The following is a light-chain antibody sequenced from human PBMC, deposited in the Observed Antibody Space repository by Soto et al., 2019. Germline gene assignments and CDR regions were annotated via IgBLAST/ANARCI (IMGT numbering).Light chain of an antibody. CDR1: SSDVGAHNF. CDR2: DVA. V-gene: IGLV2-14*03. Sequence: QSALPQPASVSGSPGQSITISCTGTSSDVGAHNFVSWYQHHPDKAPKVVIYDVANRPSGVSYRFSASKSGNTASLTISGLQAEDEADYYCMSFTSSNTYVFGAGTKVTVL. J-gene: IGLJ1*01. CDR3: MSFTSSNTYV.